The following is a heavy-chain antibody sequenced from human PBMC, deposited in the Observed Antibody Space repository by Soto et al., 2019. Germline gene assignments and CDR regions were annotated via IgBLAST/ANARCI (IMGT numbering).Heavy chain of an antibody. D-gene: IGHD5-18*01. Sequence: SETLSLTCAVYGGSFSGYYWSWIRQPPGKGLEWIGEINHSGSTNYNPSLKSRVTRSVETSKTQFSLKLSSVTAADTAVYYCARDFYGGYTYGPGDYWGQGALVTVSS. CDR2: INHSGST. CDR1: GGSFSGYY. CDR3: ARDFYGGYTYGPGDY. J-gene: IGHJ4*02. V-gene: IGHV4-34*01.